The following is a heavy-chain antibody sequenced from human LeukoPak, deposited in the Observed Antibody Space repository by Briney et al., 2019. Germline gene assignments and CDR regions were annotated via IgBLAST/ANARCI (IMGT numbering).Heavy chain of an antibody. V-gene: IGHV5-51*01. CDR2: MYPGGSDI. Sequence: GESLKISCKGSGSSFSNYYIDWVRQMPGKGLEWMGVMYPGGSDIRYSPSFQGQVTISADKSIDTAYLQWSSLKTSDSAMYYCASRTGSYYPFDSWGQGTLVTVSS. CDR3: ASRTGSYYPFDS. D-gene: IGHD1-26*01. CDR1: GSSFSNYY. J-gene: IGHJ4*02.